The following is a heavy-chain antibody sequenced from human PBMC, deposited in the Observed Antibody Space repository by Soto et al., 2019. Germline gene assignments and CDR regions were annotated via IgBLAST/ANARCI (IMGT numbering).Heavy chain of an antibody. CDR1: GGSFSGYY. Sequence: PSETLSLTCAVYGGSFSGYYWSWIRQPPGKGLEWIGEINHSGSTNYNPSLKSRVTISVDTSKNQFSLKLSSVTAADTAVYYCASPQGWYSPRLGDWLDPWGQGTLVTVSS. J-gene: IGHJ5*02. CDR3: ASPQGWYSPRLGDWLDP. D-gene: IGHD6-19*01. CDR2: INHSGST. V-gene: IGHV4-34*01.